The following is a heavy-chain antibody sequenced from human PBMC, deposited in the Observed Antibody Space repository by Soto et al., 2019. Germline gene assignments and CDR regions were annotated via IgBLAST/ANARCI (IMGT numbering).Heavy chain of an antibody. CDR3: ARRGAELLWFGELLPRGVDY. J-gene: IGHJ4*02. CDR2: IYYSGST. CDR1: GGSISSSSYY. Sequence: QLQLQESGPGLVKPSETLSLTCTVSGGSISSSSYYWGWIRQPPGKGLEWIGSIYYSGSTYYNPSLKSRVTISVDTSKNQFSLKLSSVTAADTAVYYCARRGAELLWFGELLPRGVDYWGQGTLVTVSS. D-gene: IGHD3-10*01. V-gene: IGHV4-39*01.